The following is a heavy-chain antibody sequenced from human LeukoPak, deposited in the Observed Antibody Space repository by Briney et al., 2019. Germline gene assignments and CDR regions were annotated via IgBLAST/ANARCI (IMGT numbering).Heavy chain of an antibody. J-gene: IGHJ5*02. V-gene: IGHV4-4*09. CDR1: GGSISSYH. CDR3: ARTVWTYDSARPLWFDP. Sequence: SETLSLTCTVSGGSISSYHWSWIRQVPGKGLQWIGSIYTNGSTNYNPSLKSRVTISIDSSKNQFSLKLTSVTAADTAVHYCARTVWTYDSARPLWFDPWGQGTLVTVSS. D-gene: IGHD1-1*01. CDR2: IYTNGST.